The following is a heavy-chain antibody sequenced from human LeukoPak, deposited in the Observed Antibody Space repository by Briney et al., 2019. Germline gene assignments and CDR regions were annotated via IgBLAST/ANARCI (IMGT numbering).Heavy chain of an antibody. D-gene: IGHD3-3*01. V-gene: IGHV3-48*03. Sequence: GGSLRLSCAASGFTFSSYEMNWVRQAPGKGLEWVSYISSSGSTIYYADSVKGRFTISRDNAKNSLYLQMNSLRAEDTAVYYCARGTTIFGVAFNWFDPWGQGTLVTVSS. CDR1: GFTFSSYE. CDR3: ARGTTIFGVAFNWFDP. CDR2: ISSSGSTI. J-gene: IGHJ5*02.